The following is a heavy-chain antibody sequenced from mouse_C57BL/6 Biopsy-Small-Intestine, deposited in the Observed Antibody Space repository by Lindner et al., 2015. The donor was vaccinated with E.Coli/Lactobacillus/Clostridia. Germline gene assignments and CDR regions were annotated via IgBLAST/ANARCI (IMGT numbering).Heavy chain of an antibody. D-gene: IGHD1-1*01. CDR2: VSPHSGDT. V-gene: IGHV1-22*01. J-gene: IGHJ1*01. Sequence: SVKVSCKASGYTFTDYDINWVRQATGQGLEWMAWVSPHSGDTAYAQNFRDRVTMTFNTTDNTAYMELHSLRSDDTAVYYCARVWSVYYYGMDVWGQGTTVTVSS. CDR1: GYTFTDYD. CDR3: ARVWSVYYYGMDV.